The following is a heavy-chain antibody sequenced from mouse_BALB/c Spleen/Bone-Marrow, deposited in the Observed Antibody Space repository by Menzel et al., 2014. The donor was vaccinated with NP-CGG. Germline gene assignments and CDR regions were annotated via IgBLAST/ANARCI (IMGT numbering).Heavy chain of an antibody. D-gene: IGHD2-1*01. Sequence: EVKVEESGGGLVQPGGSRKLSCAASGFTFSSFGMHWVRRAPEKGLEWVAYISSGSSTIYYADTVKGRFTISRDNPKNTLCLQMTSLRSEDTAMYYCARGGNFAWFAYWGQGTLVTVSA. CDR1: GFTFSSFG. J-gene: IGHJ3*01. CDR2: ISSGSSTI. CDR3: ARGGNFAWFAY. V-gene: IGHV5-17*02.